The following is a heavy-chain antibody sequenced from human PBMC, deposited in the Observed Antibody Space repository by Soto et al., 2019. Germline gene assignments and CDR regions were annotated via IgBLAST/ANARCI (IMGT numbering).Heavy chain of an antibody. J-gene: IGHJ4*02. CDR3: ARAGDILTGYPEPYYFDY. CDR1: GYTFTGYY. Sequence: ASVKVSCKASGYTFTGYYMHWVRQAPGQGLEWMGWINPNSGGTNYAQKFQGWVTMTRDTSISTAYMGLSRLRSDDTAVYYCARAGDILTGYPEPYYFDYWGQGTLVTVSS. CDR2: INPNSGGT. V-gene: IGHV1-2*04. D-gene: IGHD3-9*01.